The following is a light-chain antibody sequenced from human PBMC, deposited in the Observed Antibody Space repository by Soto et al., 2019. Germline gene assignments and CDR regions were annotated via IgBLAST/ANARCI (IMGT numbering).Light chain of an antibody. CDR3: VSYTTSASYV. CDR1: SSDVGGFIF. Sequence: QSALTQPASVSGSPGKPITISGTGTSSDVGGFIFVSWYQQHPGRAPKLMIYDVSNRPSGVSNRFSGSKSGNTASLTISGLQADDDADYYCVSYTTSASYVFGTGTKVTVL. V-gene: IGLV2-14*01. J-gene: IGLJ1*01. CDR2: DVS.